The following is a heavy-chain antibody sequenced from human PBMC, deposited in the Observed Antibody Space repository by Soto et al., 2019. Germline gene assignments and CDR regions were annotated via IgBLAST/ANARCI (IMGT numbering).Heavy chain of an antibody. CDR2: IYSDGTT. CDR1: GFIVISTY. CDR3: ASAQVADGATWKVFDY. D-gene: IGHD1-1*01. Sequence: GGSLRLSCAASGFIVISTYMTWVRQAPGKGLEWVSIIYSDGTTYYADSVKGRFTISRDDSKNTLYLQMGNLRAEDTAVYYCASAQVADGATWKVFDYWGQGTLVTVSS. J-gene: IGHJ4*02. V-gene: IGHV3-66*01.